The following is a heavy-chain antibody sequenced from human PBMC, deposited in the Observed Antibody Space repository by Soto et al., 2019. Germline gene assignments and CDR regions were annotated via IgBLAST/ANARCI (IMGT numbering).Heavy chain of an antibody. J-gene: IGHJ6*02. CDR2: ISAYNGNT. Sequence: GASVKVSCKASGYTFTSYGISWVRQAPGQGLEWMGWISAYNGNTNYAQKLQGRVTMTTDTSTSTAYMELRSLRSDDTAVYYCASDAPRGYCSSTSCRNMDGWGQGTTVTVSS. CDR1: GYTFTSYG. CDR3: ASDAPRGYCSSTSCRNMDG. V-gene: IGHV1-18*01. D-gene: IGHD2-2*01.